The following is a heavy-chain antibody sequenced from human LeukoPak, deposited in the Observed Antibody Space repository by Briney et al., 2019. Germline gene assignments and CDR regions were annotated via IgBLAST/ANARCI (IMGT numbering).Heavy chain of an antibody. CDR3: ARGYSYGYYFDY. V-gene: IGHV1-69*06. Sequence: SVMVSCKASGGTFSSYAISWVRQAPGKGLEWMGGIIPIFGTANYAQKFQGRVTITADKSTSTAYMELSSLRSEDTAVYYCARGYSYGYYFDYWGQGTLVTVSS. J-gene: IGHJ4*02. CDR1: GGTFSSYA. CDR2: IIPIFGTA. D-gene: IGHD5-18*01.